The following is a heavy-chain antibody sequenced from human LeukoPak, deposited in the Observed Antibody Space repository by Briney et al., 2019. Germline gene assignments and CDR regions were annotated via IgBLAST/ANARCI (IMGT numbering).Heavy chain of an antibody. D-gene: IGHD3-22*01. Sequence: ASVKVSCKVSGYTLTELSMHWVRQAPGKGLEWMGGFDPEDGEAIYAQKFQGRVTMTEDTSTDTAYMELSSLRSEDTAVYYCATALYYYDSSGYPPLGYWGQGTLVTVSS. V-gene: IGHV1-24*01. J-gene: IGHJ4*02. CDR2: FDPEDGEA. CDR3: ATALYYYDSSGYPPLGY. CDR1: GYTLTELS.